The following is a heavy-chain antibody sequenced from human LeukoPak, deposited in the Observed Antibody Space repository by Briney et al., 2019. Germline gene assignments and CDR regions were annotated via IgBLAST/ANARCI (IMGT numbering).Heavy chain of an antibody. V-gene: IGHV4-61*01. J-gene: IGHJ4*02. CDR1: GGSVSSGSYY. CDR2: IHHSGST. D-gene: IGHD1-1*01. CDR3: ARSRASVATAGTFGD. Sequence: SETLSLTCTVSGGSVSSGSYYWSWIRQSPGKGLEWIGEIHHSGSTNYNPSLKSRVTISLDTSNNQFSLKLTSVTAADTAVYYCARSRASVATAGTFGDWGQGALVTVSS.